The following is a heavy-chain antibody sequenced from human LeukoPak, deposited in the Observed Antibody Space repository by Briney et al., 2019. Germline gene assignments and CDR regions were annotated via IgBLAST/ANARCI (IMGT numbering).Heavy chain of an antibody. D-gene: IGHD4-17*01. CDR1: GLSLSSYG. CDR2: IWYDGSNK. J-gene: IGHJ4*02. V-gene: IGHV3-33*01. CDR3: ARGRTTGDNYFDY. Sequence: PGGSVRLSCVASGLSLSSYGMHWVRQAPGKGLEWVAVIWYDGSNKYYADSVKGRFTISRDNAKNSLYLRMNGLRAEDTAVYYCARGRTTGDNYFDYWGQGTLVTVSS.